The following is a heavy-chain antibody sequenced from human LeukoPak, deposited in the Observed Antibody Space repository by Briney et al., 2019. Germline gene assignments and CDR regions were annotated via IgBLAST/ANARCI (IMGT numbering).Heavy chain of an antibody. CDR1: GFTFSSYS. CDR3: ARDWSI. D-gene: IGHD3-3*01. Sequence: GGSLRLSCAASGFTFSSYSMNWVRQAPGKGLEWVANIRQDGSEKYYVDSVKGRFTISRDNAKNSLYLQMNSLRAEDTAVYYCARDWSIWGQGTMVTVSS. CDR2: IRQDGSEK. V-gene: IGHV3-7*01. J-gene: IGHJ3*02.